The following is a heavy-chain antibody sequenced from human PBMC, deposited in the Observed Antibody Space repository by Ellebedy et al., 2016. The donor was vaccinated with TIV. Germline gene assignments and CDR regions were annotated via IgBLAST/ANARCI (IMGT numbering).Heavy chain of an antibody. CDR3: ARVDILTGSTTYYYGMDV. CDR1: GGSISSYY. V-gene: IGHV4-59*01. D-gene: IGHD3-9*01. J-gene: IGHJ6*02. CDR2: IYYSGST. Sequence: SETLSLXXTVSGGSISSYYWSWIRQPPGKGLEWIGYIYYSGSTNYNPSLKSRVTISVDTSKNQFSLKLTSVTAADTAVYYCARVDILTGSTTYYYGMDVWGHGTTVTVSS.